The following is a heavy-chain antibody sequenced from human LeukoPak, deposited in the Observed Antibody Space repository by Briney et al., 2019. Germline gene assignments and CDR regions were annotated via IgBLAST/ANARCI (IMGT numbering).Heavy chain of an antibody. V-gene: IGHV3-23*01. CDR2: VSGSGGST. Sequence: GGSLRLSCAASGFTFSSYAMSWVRQAPGKELEWVSTVSGSGGSTYYADSVKGRFTISRDNSKNTLYRQMNSLRAEDTAVYYCAKPPPDSSSWLFDFWGQGTLLTVHS. D-gene: IGHD6-13*01. J-gene: IGHJ4*02. CDR1: GFTFSSYA. CDR3: AKPPPDSSSWLFDF.